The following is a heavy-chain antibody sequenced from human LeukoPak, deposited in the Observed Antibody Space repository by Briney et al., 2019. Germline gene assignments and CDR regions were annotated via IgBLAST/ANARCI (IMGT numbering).Heavy chain of an antibody. CDR1: GLTFSSYS. D-gene: IGHD3-22*01. CDR3: ARDKADYDSSGFDY. CDR2: ISSSSSYI. Sequence: KSGGSLRLSCAASGLTFSSYSMNWVRQAPGKGLEWVSSISSSSSYIYYADSVKGRFTISRDNAKNSLYLQMNSLRAEDTAVYYCARDKADYDSSGFDYWGQGTLVTVSS. V-gene: IGHV3-21*01. J-gene: IGHJ4*02.